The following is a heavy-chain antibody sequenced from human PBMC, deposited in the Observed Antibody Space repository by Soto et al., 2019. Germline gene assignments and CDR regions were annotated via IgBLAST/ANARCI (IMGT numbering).Heavy chain of an antibody. CDR2: IKQDGSEK. CDR3: ARVYSAVLRYFGGKGDYGMDV. CDR1: GFTFSSYW. V-gene: IGHV3-7*05. J-gene: IGHJ6*02. D-gene: IGHD3-9*01. Sequence: GGSLRLSCAAPGFTFSSYWMSWVRQAPGKVLEWVANIKQDGSEKYYVDSVKGRFTISRDNAKNSLYLQTNSLRAEETAVYYCARVYSAVLRYFGGKGDYGMDVWGQGTTVTVSS.